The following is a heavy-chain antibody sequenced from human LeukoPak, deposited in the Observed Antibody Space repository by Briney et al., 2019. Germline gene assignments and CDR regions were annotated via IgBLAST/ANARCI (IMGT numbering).Heavy chain of an antibody. CDR3: ARDSKEPQPTYSSSWPAASWFDP. V-gene: IGHV4-39*07. CDR2: IYYSGST. J-gene: IGHJ5*02. D-gene: IGHD6-13*01. Sequence: TPSETLSLTCTVSGGSISSSSYYWGWIRQPPGKGLEWIGSIYYSGSTYYNPSLKSRVTISVDTSKNQFSLKLSSVTAADTAVYYCARDSKEPQPTYSSSWPAASWFDPWGQGTLVTVSS. CDR1: GGSISSSSYY.